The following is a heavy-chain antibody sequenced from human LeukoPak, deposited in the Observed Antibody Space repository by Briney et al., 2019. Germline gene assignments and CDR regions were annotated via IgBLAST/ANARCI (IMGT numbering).Heavy chain of an antibody. CDR2: IIPIFGTA. J-gene: IGHJ5*02. D-gene: IGHD3-10*01. V-gene: IGHV1-69*06. CDR1: GGTFSSYA. CDR3: ARDYYGSGSYCP. Sequence: SVKVSCKASGGTFSSYAISWVRQAPGQGLEWMGGIIPIFGTANYAQKFQGRVTITADKSTSTAYMELSSLRSEDTAVYYCARDYYGSGSYCPWGQGALVTVSS.